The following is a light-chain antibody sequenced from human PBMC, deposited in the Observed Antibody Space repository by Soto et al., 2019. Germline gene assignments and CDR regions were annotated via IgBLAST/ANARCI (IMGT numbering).Light chain of an antibody. CDR2: DAS. V-gene: IGKV1-13*02. CDR1: QGISNA. J-gene: IGKJ1*01. Sequence: IQMTQSPSSLSGSVGDRVSITCRASQGISNALAWYQQKPGKVPKLLIYDASALPRGVPSRFSGSGSGTKFTLTIASLQPDDFATYYCQQYETFSGTFGPGTKVDIK. CDR3: QQYETFSGT.